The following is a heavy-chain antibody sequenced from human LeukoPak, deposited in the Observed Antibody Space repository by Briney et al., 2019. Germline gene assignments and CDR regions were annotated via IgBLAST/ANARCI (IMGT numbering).Heavy chain of an antibody. Sequence: GGSLRLSCAASGFTFSTYAMSWVRQAPGKGLEWVSAISGSGGSTYYADSVKGRFTISRDNSKNTLYLQMNSLRAENTAVYYCARRCYDSSGFDYWGQGTLVTVSS. D-gene: IGHD3-22*01. J-gene: IGHJ4*02. V-gene: IGHV3-23*01. CDR3: ARRCYDSSGFDY. CDR1: GFTFSTYA. CDR2: ISGSGGST.